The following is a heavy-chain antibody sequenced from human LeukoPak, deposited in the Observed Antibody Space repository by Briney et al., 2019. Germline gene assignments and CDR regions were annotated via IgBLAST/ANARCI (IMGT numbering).Heavy chain of an antibody. J-gene: IGHJ4*02. Sequence: PSETLSLTCTVSGGSISSSSYYWGWIRQPPGKGLEWIGSIYYSGSTYYNPSLKSRVTISVDTSKNQFSLKLSSVTAADTAVYYCAVRFSGSYPLWGQGTLVTVSS. V-gene: IGHV4-39*01. CDR3: AVRFSGSYPL. D-gene: IGHD1-26*01. CDR2: IYYSGST. CDR1: GGSISSSSYY.